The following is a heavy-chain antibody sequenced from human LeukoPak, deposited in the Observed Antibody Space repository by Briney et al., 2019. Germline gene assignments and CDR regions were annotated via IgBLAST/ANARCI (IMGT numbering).Heavy chain of an antibody. CDR3: AGGESYYDYVWGSYRLTAVDP. Sequence: ASVKVSCKASGYTFTSYDINWVRQATGQGLEWMGWMDPNSGNTGYAQKFQGRVTMTRNTSISTAYMELSSLRSEDTAVYYCAGGESYYDYVWGSYRLTAVDPWGQGTLVTVSS. CDR1: GYTFTSYD. V-gene: IGHV1-8*01. J-gene: IGHJ5*02. D-gene: IGHD3-16*02. CDR2: MDPNSGNT.